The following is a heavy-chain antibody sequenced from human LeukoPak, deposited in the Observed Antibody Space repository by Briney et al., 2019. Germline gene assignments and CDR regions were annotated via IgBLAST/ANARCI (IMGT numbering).Heavy chain of an antibody. D-gene: IGHD3-16*01. V-gene: IGHV4-34*01. CDR3: ARGRPGGSKGKVGGNGFDP. CDR2: INHSGST. Sequence: SETLSLTCAVYGGSFSGYYWSWIRQPPGKGLEWIGEINHSGSTNYNPSLKSRVTISVDTSKNQFSLKLSSVTAADTAVYYCARGRPGGSKGKVGGNGFDPWGQETWSPSPQ. CDR1: GGSFSGYY. J-gene: IGHJ5*02.